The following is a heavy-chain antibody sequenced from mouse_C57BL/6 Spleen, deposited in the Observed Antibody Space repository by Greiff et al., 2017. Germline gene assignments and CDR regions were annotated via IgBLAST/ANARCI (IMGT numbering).Heavy chain of an antibody. D-gene: IGHD2-3*01. CDR2: IDPNSGGT. Sequence: VQLQQPGAELVKPGASVKLSCKASGYTFTSYWMHWVQQRPGRGLVCIGRIDPNSGGTKYNEKFKSKATLTVDKPSSTAYMQLSSLTSEDSAVYYCARAGWLLRPGFDYRGQGTTLTVSS. CDR3: ARAGWLLRPGFDY. CDR1: GYTFTSYW. J-gene: IGHJ2*01. V-gene: IGHV1-72*01.